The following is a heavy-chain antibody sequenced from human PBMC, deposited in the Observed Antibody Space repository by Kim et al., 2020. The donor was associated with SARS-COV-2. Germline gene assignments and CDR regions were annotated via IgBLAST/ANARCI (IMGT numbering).Heavy chain of an antibody. CDR2: IYSGGSST. V-gene: IGHV3-23*03. CDR1: GFTFSSYA. J-gene: IGHJ4*02. D-gene: IGHD4-4*01. CDR3: AKHSQVDY. Sequence: GGSLRLSCAASGFTFSSYAMSWVRQAPGKGLEWVSVIYSGGSSTYYADSVKGRFTISRDNSKNTLYLQMNSLRAEDTAVYYCAKHSQVDYWGQGTLVTVSS.